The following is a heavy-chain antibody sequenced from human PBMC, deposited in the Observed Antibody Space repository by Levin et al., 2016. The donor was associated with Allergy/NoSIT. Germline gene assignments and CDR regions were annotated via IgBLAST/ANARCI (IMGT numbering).Heavy chain of an antibody. CDR1: GFTIRSSW. CDR2: IKEDGSKS. D-gene: IGHD2-21*01. J-gene: IGHJ3*02. Sequence: GESLKISCLASGFTIRSSWMSWVRQAPGKGPEWVANIKEDGSKSYYADSLRGRFTISRDNAKNSLFLQVNSLRVEDTAVYYCARGRDIRTSTGIAIEAFDIWGQGTMLTVSA. CDR3: ARGRDIRTSTGIAIEAFDI. V-gene: IGHV3-7*04.